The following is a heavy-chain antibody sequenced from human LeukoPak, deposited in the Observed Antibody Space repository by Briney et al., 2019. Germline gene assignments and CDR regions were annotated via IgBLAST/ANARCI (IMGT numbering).Heavy chain of an antibody. V-gene: IGHV3-74*01. CDR1: GFTFSSYW. J-gene: IGHJ6*03. D-gene: IGHD2-2*01. CDR3: AREVEEVPAAMGVYYYYYMDV. CDR2: INGDGRRA. Sequence: GGSLRLSCAASGFTFSSYWMHWVRQAPGKGLMWVSRINGDGRRANYAESVKGRFTISRDNAKNTLYLQMNSLRAEDTAVYYCAREVEEVPAAMGVYYYYYMDVSGKGTSVTVSS.